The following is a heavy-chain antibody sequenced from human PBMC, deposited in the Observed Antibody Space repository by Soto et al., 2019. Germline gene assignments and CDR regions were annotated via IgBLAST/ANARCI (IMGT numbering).Heavy chain of an antibody. J-gene: IGHJ3*02. Sequence: GGSLRLSCAASGFTFGASALQWVRQASGKGLEWLGRIGSKGETYATAYAASVKGRFTISRDDSKNTAYLQMNSLESEDTAVYYCAKGFSAMVTNAFDIWGQGTMVTVSS. CDR3: AKGFSAMVTNAFDI. CDR2: IGSKGETYAT. CDR1: GFTFGASA. D-gene: IGHD5-18*01. V-gene: IGHV3-73*01.